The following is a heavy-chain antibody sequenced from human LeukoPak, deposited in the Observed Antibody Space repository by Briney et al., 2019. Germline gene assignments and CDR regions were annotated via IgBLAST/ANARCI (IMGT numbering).Heavy chain of an antibody. D-gene: IGHD3-22*01. CDR2: IYYNGNT. J-gene: IGHJ3*02. CDR1: GVSISSSY. CDR3: VRGNYDNRGYSNAFDI. V-gene: IGHV4-59*01. Sequence: PSGTLSLTCTVSGVSISSSYWSWIRQPPGKRLEWIGYIYYNGNTNSNPSLKSRVTISADTSKNQFSLKLSSVTAADTAVYYCVRGNYDNRGYSNAFDIWGQGAMVTVSS.